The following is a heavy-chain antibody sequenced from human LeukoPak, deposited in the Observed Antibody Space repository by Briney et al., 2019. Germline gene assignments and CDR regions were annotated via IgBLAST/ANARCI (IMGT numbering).Heavy chain of an antibody. CDR3: AREIVIVPAALKFYYMDV. V-gene: IGHV4-4*07. J-gene: IGHJ6*03. D-gene: IGHD2-2*01. CDR1: GGSLTSYY. Sequence: SETLSLTCTVSGGSLTSYYWSWIRQPAGKGLEWIGHIYTSGSTNYNPSLMSRVTMSVDTSKNQFSLKLSSVTAADTAVYYCAREIVIVPAALKFYYMDVWGKGTTVTISS. CDR2: IYTSGST.